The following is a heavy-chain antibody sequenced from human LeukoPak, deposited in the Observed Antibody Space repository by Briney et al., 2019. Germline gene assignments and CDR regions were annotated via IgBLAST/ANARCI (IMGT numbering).Heavy chain of an antibody. CDR1: VYTFTSYG. J-gene: IGHJ5*02. D-gene: IGHD3-3*01. CDR3: ARDSELPDFWSGYYRSHNWFDP. V-gene: IGHV1-18*01. Sequence: GASVKVSSKASVYTFTSYGISWVRQAPGQGLEWMGWISAYNGNTNYAQKLQGRVTMTTDTSTSTAYMELRSLRSDDTAVYYCARDSELPDFWSGYYRSHNWFDPWGQGTLVTVSS. CDR2: ISAYNGNT.